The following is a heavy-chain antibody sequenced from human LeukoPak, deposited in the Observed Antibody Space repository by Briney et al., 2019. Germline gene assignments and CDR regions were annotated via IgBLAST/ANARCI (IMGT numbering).Heavy chain of an antibody. V-gene: IGHV3-48*03. Sequence: GGSLRLSCAASGFMFSTYEMNWVRQAPGKGLEWLSYISYNSRSIKYADSVKGRFTISRDNAKNSLYLQMNSLRAEDTAVYYCARESEIRFLEWLFVFDYWGQGTLVTVSS. CDR1: GFMFSTYE. D-gene: IGHD3-3*01. CDR3: ARESEIRFLEWLFVFDY. CDR2: ISYNSRSI. J-gene: IGHJ4*02.